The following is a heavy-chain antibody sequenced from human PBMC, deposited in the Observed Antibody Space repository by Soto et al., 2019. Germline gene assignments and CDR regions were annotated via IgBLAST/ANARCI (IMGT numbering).Heavy chain of an antibody. V-gene: IGHV1-46*03. CDR2: INPSGGST. J-gene: IGHJ3*02. Sequence: QVQLVQSGAEVKKPGASVKVSCKASGYTFTSYYMHWWRQAPGQGLEWMGIINPSGGSTSYAQKFQGRVTMTRDTSTSTVYMELSSLRSEDTAVYYCARVTCSGGSCYSEDGAFDIWGQGTMVTVSS. D-gene: IGHD2-15*01. CDR3: ARVTCSGGSCYSEDGAFDI. CDR1: GYTFTSYY.